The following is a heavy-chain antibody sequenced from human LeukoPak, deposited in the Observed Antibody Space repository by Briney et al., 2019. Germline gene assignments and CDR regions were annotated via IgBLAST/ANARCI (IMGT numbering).Heavy chain of an antibody. J-gene: IGHJ6*03. CDR3: ARHSDGHYYYYYMDV. D-gene: IGHD4-17*01. V-gene: IGHV5-51*01. CDR2: ICPGDSDT. Sequence: GESLKISCKGSGYSFTSYWIGWVRQMPGKGLEWMGIICPGDSDTRYSPSFQGQVTISADKSISTAYLQWSSLKASDTAMYYCARHSDGHYYYYYMDVWGKGTTVTVSS. CDR1: GYSFTSYW.